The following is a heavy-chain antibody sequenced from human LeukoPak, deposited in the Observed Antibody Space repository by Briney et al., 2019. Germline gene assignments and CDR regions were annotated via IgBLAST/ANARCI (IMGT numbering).Heavy chain of an antibody. CDR2: MNPNSGNT. V-gene: IGHV1-8*01. Sequence: ASVKVSCKASGYTFTSHDINWVRQATGQGLEWMGWMNPNSGNTGYAQKFQGRVTMTRNTSISTAYMELSSLRSEDTAVYYCARVGIAVPNAFDIWGQGTMVTVSS. D-gene: IGHD6-19*01. J-gene: IGHJ3*02. CDR3: ARVGIAVPNAFDI. CDR1: GYTFTSHD.